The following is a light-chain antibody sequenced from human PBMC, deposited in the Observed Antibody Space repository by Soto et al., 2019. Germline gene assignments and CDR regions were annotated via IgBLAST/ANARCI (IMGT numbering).Light chain of an antibody. CDR2: GAS. J-gene: IGKJ2*01. Sequence: EIVLTQSPGTLSLSPGERATLSCRASQSVISSYIAWYQQKPGQAPRLLIYGASSRATGIPDRFSGSGSGTDFILTISRLEPEDFAVYYCQQYGSSPPMYTFGQGTRLEIK. CDR1: QSVISSY. CDR3: QQYGSSPPMYT. V-gene: IGKV3-20*01.